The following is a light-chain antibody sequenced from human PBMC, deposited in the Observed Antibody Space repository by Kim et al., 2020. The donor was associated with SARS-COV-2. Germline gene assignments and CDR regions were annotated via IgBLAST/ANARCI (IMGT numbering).Light chain of an antibody. CDR1: QSVSSY. Sequence: TMSLPPGERATLSCRASQSVSSYLAWYQQKPGQAPRLLIYDASNRATGIPARFSGSGSGTDFTLTISSLEPEDFAVYYCQQHWETFGQGTKVDIK. CDR2: DAS. J-gene: IGKJ1*01. V-gene: IGKV3-11*01. CDR3: QQHWET.